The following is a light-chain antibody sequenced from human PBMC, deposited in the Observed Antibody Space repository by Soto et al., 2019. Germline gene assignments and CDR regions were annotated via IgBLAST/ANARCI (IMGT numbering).Light chain of an antibody. CDR2: DVS. CDR3: SSYTSSSTWV. CDR1: SSDVGGYNY. V-gene: IGLV2-14*01. J-gene: IGLJ3*02. Sequence: QSALTQPASVSGSPGQSITISCTGTSSDVGGYNYVSWYQQHPGKAPKLMIYDVSNRPSGVSNRFSGSKSRNTASLTISGLQAEDEADYYCSSYTSSSTWVFGGGTKVTVL.